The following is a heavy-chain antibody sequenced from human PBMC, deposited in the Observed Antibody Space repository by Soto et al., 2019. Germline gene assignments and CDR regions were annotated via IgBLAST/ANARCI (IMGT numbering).Heavy chain of an antibody. J-gene: IGHJ4*02. CDR1: GGTFSSYT. CDR3: ASRATVTTLNNSAIDY. CDR2: IIPILGIA. Sequence: QVQLVQSGAEVKKPGSSVKVSCKASGGTFSSYTISWVRQAPGQGLEWMGRIIPILGIANYAQKFQGRVTIPADKSTSTAYMELSSLRSEDTAVYYCASRATVTTLNNSAIDYWGQGTLVTVSS. D-gene: IGHD4-17*01. V-gene: IGHV1-69*02.